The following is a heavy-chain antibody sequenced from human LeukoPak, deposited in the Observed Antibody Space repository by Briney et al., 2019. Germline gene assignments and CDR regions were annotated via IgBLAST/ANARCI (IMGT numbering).Heavy chain of an antibody. V-gene: IGHV4-30-2*01. D-gene: IGHD4-17*01. CDR2: IYHSGST. Sequence: SQTLSLTCAVSGGSISSGGYSWSWIRQPPGKGLEWIGYIYHSGSTYYNPSLKSRVTISVDRSKNQFSLKLSSVTAADTAVYYCASSDGDYDCYFDLWGRGTLVTVSS. CDR1: GGSISSGGYS. J-gene: IGHJ2*01. CDR3: ASSDGDYDCYFDL.